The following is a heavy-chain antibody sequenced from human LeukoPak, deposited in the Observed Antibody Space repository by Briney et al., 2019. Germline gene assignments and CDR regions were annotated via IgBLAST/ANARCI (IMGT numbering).Heavy chain of an antibody. CDR2: INPNSGGT. Sequence: ASVKVSCKASGYTFTGYYRHWVRQARGQGREWMGWINPNSGGTNYAQKFQGRVTMTRDTSISTAYMELSRLRSDDTAVYYCARTRGIVLMVYATFDYWGQGTLVTVSS. CDR1: GYTFTGYY. J-gene: IGHJ4*02. D-gene: IGHD2-8*01. V-gene: IGHV1-2*02. CDR3: ARTRGIVLMVYATFDY.